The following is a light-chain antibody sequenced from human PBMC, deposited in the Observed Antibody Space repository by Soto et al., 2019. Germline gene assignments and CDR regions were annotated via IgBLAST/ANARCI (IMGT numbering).Light chain of an antibody. CDR3: QQYVTSPLT. CDR2: GAS. Sequence: EIVLTQSPRTLSLSPGESATLSCTASQSVRSNSLAWYQQKPGQAPRLLMFGASGRATGTPPRFSGRGSGTDFTLNISRLEPEDVAGYYCQQYVTSPLTFGGGTKVDI. CDR1: QSVRSNS. V-gene: IGKV3-20*01. J-gene: IGKJ4*01.